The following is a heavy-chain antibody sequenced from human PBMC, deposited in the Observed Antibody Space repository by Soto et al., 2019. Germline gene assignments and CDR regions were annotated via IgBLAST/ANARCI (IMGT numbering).Heavy chain of an antibody. D-gene: IGHD6-13*01. V-gene: IGHV3-74*01. CDR3: TRGPRPSSAGTGAY. CDR2: IDYDGTTT. Sequence: EVHLVESGGGLVQPGGSLRLSCVASGFAFDAYWMHWVRQVPGEGPVWVSRIDYDGTTTTYADSVKGRCTISRDNAKHTLYLQMNSLRAEDTGVYYCTRGPRPSSAGTGAYWGQGTLVTVSS. J-gene: IGHJ4*02. CDR1: GFAFDAYW.